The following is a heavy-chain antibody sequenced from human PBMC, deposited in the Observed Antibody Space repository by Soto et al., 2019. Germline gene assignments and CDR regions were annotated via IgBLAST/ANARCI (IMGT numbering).Heavy chain of an antibody. CDR1: GFTFSSYG. CDR3: AKDRYDFWSGYRHYYYGMDV. V-gene: IGHV3-30*18. J-gene: IGHJ6*02. D-gene: IGHD3-3*01. Sequence: LRLSCAASGFTFSSYGMHWVRQAPGKGLEWVAVISYDGSNKYYADSVKGRFTISRDNSKNTLYLQMNSLRAEDTAVYYCAKDRYDFWSGYRHYYYGMDVWGQGTTVTVSS. CDR2: ISYDGSNK.